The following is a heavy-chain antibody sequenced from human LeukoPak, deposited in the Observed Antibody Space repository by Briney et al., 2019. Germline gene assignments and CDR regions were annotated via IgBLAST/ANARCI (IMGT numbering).Heavy chain of an antibody. Sequence: GGSLRLSCAASGFTFSSYAMSWVRQAPGKGLEWVAVISGSGATTYYTDSVKGRLTISKDNSKNTLYLQMSSPRVEDTAVYYCTRHDSQRHSWSSCFDYWGQGALVTVSS. D-gene: IGHD6-13*01. CDR1: GFTFSSYA. CDR2: ISGSGATT. V-gene: IGHV3-23*01. CDR3: TRHDSQRHSWSSCFDY. J-gene: IGHJ4*02.